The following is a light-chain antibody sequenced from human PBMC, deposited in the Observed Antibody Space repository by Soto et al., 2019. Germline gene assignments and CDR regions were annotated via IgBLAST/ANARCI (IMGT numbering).Light chain of an antibody. CDR1: RSVTTS. V-gene: IGKV3-15*01. CDR3: QQYDKWPQVT. CDR2: GAS. Sequence: DIVMTQSPATLSVSPGEITTLSCRASRSVTTSLAWYQQKPGQAPRLLIYGASTRATGIPARFSGSGSGTDFTLTISSLQSEDFAVYYCQQYDKWPQVTFGQGTEVEMK. J-gene: IGKJ2*01.